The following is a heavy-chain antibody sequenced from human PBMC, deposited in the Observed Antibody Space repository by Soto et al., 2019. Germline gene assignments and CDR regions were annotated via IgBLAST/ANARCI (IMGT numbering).Heavy chain of an antibody. CDR1: GFTFSSYA. CDR3: AKDPVPAAMPHYYMDV. J-gene: IGHJ6*03. D-gene: IGHD2-2*01. V-gene: IGHV3-23*01. Sequence: GESLKISCAASGFTFSSYAMSWVRQAPGKGLEWVSAISGSGGSTYYADSVKGRFTISRDNSKNTLYLQMNSLRAEDTAVYYCAKDPVPAAMPHYYMDVWGKGTTVTVSS. CDR2: ISGSGGST.